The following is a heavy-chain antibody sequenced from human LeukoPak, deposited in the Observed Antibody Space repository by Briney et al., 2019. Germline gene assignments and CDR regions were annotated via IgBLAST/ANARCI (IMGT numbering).Heavy chain of an antibody. D-gene: IGHD1-26*01. CDR1: GYTFTGYY. V-gene: IGHV1-2*04. J-gene: IGHJ3*02. Sequence: GASVEVSCKASGYTFTGYYMHWVRQAPGQGLEWMGWINPNSGGTNYAQKFQGWVTMTRDTSISTAYMELSRLRSDDTAVYYCARGQQWELLDGAFDIWGQGTMVTVSS. CDR2: INPNSGGT. CDR3: ARGQQWELLDGAFDI.